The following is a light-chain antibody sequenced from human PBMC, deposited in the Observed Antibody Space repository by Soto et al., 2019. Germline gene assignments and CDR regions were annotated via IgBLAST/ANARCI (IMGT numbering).Light chain of an antibody. V-gene: IGKV3-15*01. J-gene: IGKJ2*02. Sequence: EIVMTQSPATLSVSPGERATLSCRASQSVSSNLAWYQQKPDQAPRLLIYGASTRSTGIPARFSGSGSVTEFTLTISSLQSEDFAVYYCQQYNNWPRGTFGQGTKLEIK. CDR3: QQYNNWPRGT. CDR2: GAS. CDR1: QSVSSN.